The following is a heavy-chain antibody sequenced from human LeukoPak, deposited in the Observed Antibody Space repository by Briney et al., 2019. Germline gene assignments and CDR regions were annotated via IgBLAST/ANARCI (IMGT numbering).Heavy chain of an antibody. J-gene: IGHJ3*02. Sequence: SETLSLTCTVSGGSISTTLYYWSWIRQPAGKGLEWIGRIYTSGSTNYNPSHNSRVTMSVDTSKNQFSLKLSSVTAADTAVYYCARQVPGDDAFDIWGQGTMVTVSS. CDR1: GGSISTTLYY. V-gene: IGHV4-61*02. CDR2: IYTSGST. CDR3: ARQVPGDDAFDI.